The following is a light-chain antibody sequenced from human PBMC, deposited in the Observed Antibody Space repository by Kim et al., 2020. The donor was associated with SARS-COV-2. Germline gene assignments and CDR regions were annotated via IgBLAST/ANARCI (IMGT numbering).Light chain of an antibody. CDR3: QQYGSSPPET. CDR1: QSVSSSY. V-gene: IGKV3-20*01. Sequence: EIVLTQSPGTLSLSPGERATLSCRASQSVSSSYLAWYQQKPGQAPRLLIYGASSRATGIPDRFSGSVSGTDFTLTISRLEPEDFAVYYCQQYGSSPPETFGQGTKEDIK. J-gene: IGKJ1*01. CDR2: GAS.